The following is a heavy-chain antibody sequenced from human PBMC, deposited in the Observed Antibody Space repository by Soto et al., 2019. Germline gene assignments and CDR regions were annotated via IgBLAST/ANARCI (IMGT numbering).Heavy chain of an antibody. J-gene: IGHJ4*02. CDR2: IIPIFGTA. CDR1: GGTFSSYA. D-gene: IGHD6-13*01. V-gene: IGHV1-69*12. CDR3: ARPRDGYSSSWSSFPFDY. Sequence: QVQLVQSGAEVKKPGSSVKVSCKASGGTFSSYAISWVRQAPGQGLEWMGGIIPIFGTANYAQKFQGRVTLTADXXTXTXXMELSSLRSEDTAVYYCARPRDGYSSSWSSFPFDYWGQGTLVTVSS.